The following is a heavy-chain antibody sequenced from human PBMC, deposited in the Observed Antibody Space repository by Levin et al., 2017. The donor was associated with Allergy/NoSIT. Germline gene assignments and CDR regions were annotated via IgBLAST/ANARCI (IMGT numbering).Heavy chain of an antibody. CDR3: ASRRSWYVRMGFDP. V-gene: IGHV4-34*01. Sequence: SETLSLTCAVYGGSFSGYYWSWIRQPPGKGLEWIGEINHSGSTNYNPSLKSRVTISVDTSKNQFSLKLSSVTAADTAVYYCASRRSWYVRMGFDPWGQGTLVTVSS. J-gene: IGHJ5*02. CDR1: GGSFSGYY. CDR2: INHSGST. D-gene: IGHD6-13*01.